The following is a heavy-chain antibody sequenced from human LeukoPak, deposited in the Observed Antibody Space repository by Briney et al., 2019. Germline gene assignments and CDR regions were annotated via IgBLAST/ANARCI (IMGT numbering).Heavy chain of an antibody. V-gene: IGHV4-34*01. Sequence: SETLSLTCAVYGGSFSGYYWSWIRHPPGKGLEWIGEINHSGSTNYNPSLKSRVTISVDTSKNQFSLKLSSVTAADTAVYYCARGLAGWTKHVDYWGQGTLVTVSS. CDR2: INHSGST. CDR3: ARGLAGWTKHVDY. J-gene: IGHJ4*02. D-gene: IGHD6-19*01. CDR1: GGSFSGYY.